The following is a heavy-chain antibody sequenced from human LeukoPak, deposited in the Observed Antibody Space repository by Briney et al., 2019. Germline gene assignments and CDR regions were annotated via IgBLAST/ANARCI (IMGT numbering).Heavy chain of an antibody. D-gene: IGHD6-13*01. Sequence: KPGGSLRLSCAASGFTFSSYSMNWVRQVPGKGLEWVSSISESSKYMYYADSVKGRFTISRDNAKNSVYLQMNSLRAEDTAVYYCARDQYAGNSDYWGQGALVTVSS. CDR1: GFTFSSYS. V-gene: IGHV3-21*01. CDR2: ISESSKYM. J-gene: IGHJ4*02. CDR3: ARDQYAGNSDY.